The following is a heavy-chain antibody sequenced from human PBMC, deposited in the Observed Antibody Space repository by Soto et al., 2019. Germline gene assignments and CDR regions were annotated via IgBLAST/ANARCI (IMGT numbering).Heavy chain of an antibody. Sequence: EVQLVESGGGLVQPGGSLRLSCAASGFTFSSDSMNWVRQAPGKGLEWVSFISSGSTNIYYADSVKGRFTISRDNAENSLYLQMNSLRAEDTAVYYCARKGGRLDYWGQGTLVTVSS. CDR3: ARKGGRLDY. J-gene: IGHJ4*02. CDR2: ISSGSTNI. V-gene: IGHV3-48*01. CDR1: GFTFSSDS. D-gene: IGHD1-26*01.